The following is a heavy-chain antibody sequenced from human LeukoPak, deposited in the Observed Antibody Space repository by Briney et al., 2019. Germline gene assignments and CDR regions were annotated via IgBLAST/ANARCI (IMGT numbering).Heavy chain of an antibody. CDR2: ISSSGSTI. D-gene: IGHD3-22*01. V-gene: IGHV3-11*01. Sequence: PGGSLRLACAASGFTFSDYYMSWIRQAPGKGLEWVSYISSSGSTIYYADSVKGRFTISRDNAKNSLYLQMNSLRAEDTAVYYCARDTPDYYDSSGSGLDYWGQGTLVTVSS. CDR3: ARDTPDYYDSSGSGLDY. CDR1: GFTFSDYY. J-gene: IGHJ4*02.